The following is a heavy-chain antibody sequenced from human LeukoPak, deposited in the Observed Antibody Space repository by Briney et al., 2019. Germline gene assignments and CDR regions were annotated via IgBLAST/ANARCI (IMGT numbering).Heavy chain of an antibody. CDR1: GGSISSYY. D-gene: IGHD2-2*02. V-gene: IGHV4-4*07. J-gene: IGHJ6*03. Sequence: SETLSLTCTVSGGSISSYYWSWIRQPAGKGLEWIGRIYTSGSTNYNPSLKSRVTMSVDTSKNQFSLKLSSVTAADTAVHYCARVINDVVVPAAIRHYYYYYYMDVWGKGTTVTVSS. CDR3: ARVINDVVVPAAIRHYYYYYYMDV. CDR2: IYTSGST.